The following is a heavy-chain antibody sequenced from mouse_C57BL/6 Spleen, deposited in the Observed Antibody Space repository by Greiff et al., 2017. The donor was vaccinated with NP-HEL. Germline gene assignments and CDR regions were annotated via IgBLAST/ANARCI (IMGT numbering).Heavy chain of an antibody. CDR2: ISDGGSYT. Sequence: EVQLVESGGGLVKPGGSLKLSCAASGFTFSSYAMSWVRQTPEKRLEWVATISDGGSYTYYPDNVKGRFTISRDNAKNNLYLQMSHLKSEDTAMYYCAREAEVGYDYDGYFDYWGQGTTLTVSS. J-gene: IGHJ2*01. CDR1: GFTFSSYA. CDR3: AREAEVGYDYDGYFDY. V-gene: IGHV5-4*01. D-gene: IGHD2-4*01.